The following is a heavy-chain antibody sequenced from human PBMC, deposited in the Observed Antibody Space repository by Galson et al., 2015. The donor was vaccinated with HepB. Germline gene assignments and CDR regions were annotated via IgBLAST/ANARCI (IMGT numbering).Heavy chain of an antibody. CDR1: GYTFTSYG. D-gene: IGHD2-2*01. Sequence: SVKVSCKASGYTFTSYGISWVRQAPGQGLEWMGWISAYNGNTNYAQKLQGRVTMTTDTSTSTAYMELRSLRSDDTAVYYCAIIVVPAAIDGFDYWGQGTLVTVSS. V-gene: IGHV1-18*01. CDR2: ISAYNGNT. CDR3: AIIVVPAAIDGFDY. J-gene: IGHJ4*02.